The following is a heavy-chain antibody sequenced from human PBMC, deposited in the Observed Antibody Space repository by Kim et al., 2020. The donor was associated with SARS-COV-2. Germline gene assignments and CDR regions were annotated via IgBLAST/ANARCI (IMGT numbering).Heavy chain of an antibody. Sequence: GGSLRLSCAASGFTFSSYDMHWVRQATGKGLEWVSAIGTAGDTYYPGSVKGRFTISRENAKNSLYLQMNSLRAGDTAVYYCARAVRPNAEDGIAVAELYFDYWGQGTLVTVSS. CDR2: IGTAGDT. D-gene: IGHD6-19*01. CDR3: ARAVRPNAEDGIAVAELYFDY. J-gene: IGHJ4*02. V-gene: IGHV3-13*04. CDR1: GFTFSSYD.